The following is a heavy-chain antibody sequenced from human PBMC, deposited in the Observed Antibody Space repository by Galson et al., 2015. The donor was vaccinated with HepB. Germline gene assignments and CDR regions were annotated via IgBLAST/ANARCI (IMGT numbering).Heavy chain of an antibody. J-gene: IGHJ4*02. Sequence: SLRLSCAASGFTFSTFAMGWVRQAPGKGLEWVSTLHNDGVTTHIADSVRGRFPISRDNSKNTLFLQMNSLGVEDTALYFCAKFRGMDIGEYHFDHWGQGTLVTVSS. CDR2: LHNDGVTT. V-gene: IGHV3-23*05. CDR3: AKFRGMDIGEYHFDH. D-gene: IGHD2-2*03. CDR1: GFTFSTFA.